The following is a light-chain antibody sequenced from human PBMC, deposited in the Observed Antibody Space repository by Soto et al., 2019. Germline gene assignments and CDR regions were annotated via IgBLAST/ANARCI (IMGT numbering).Light chain of an antibody. CDR3: QQYDSSPRT. CDR2: GAS. V-gene: IGKV3-20*01. J-gene: IGKJ1*01. Sequence: EVVLTQSPGTLSLSPGDRAALSCRASQSLRSYLAWYQQKPGQAPRLLIYGASTRLTGIPDRFIGSGSGTDFTLTISRLEPEDFAVYYCQQYDSSPRTFGQVTKVEIK. CDR1: QSLRSY.